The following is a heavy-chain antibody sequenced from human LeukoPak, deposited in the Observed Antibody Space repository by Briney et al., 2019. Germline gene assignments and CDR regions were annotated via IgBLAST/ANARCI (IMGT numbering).Heavy chain of an antibody. CDR3: ARVVIRSYYFDY. CDR2: IYSGGTT. Sequence: PGGSQRLFCTASGFTDRSNYMSWLRQAPEKGVEWVSVIYSGGTTYYADSVKGRFTISRDNSKNTLYLQMNSLRAEDTAVYYCARVVIRSYYFDYWGQGTLVTVSS. D-gene: IGHD3-22*01. V-gene: IGHV3-53*01. CDR1: GFTDRSNY. J-gene: IGHJ4*02.